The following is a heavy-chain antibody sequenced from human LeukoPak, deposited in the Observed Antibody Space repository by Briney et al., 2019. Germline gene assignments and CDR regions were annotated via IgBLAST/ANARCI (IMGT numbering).Heavy chain of an antibody. CDR2: ISTYKGNT. CDR3: ATDLAGTTNAFDI. CDR1: GYTFTSYG. J-gene: IGHJ3*02. D-gene: IGHD1-7*01. Sequence: ASVKVSCKASGYTFTSYGISWVRQAPGQGLEWMGWISTYKGNTNYAQKFQGRVTMTEDTSTDTAYMELSSLRSEDTAVYYCATDLAGTTNAFDIWGQGTMVTVSS. V-gene: IGHV1-18*01.